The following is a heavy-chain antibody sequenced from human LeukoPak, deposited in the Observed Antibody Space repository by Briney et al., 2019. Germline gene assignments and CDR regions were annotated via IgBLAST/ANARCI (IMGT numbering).Heavy chain of an antibody. CDR1: GYIFTSYY. D-gene: IGHD3-10*01. CDR3: AGDMVRGVILRRVLEY. Sequence: ASVTVSCKASGYIFTSYYIHWVRQAPGQGLEWMGWINPNSGGTNYAQKFQGRVTMTRDTSINTAYMELSRLRSDDTAVYYCAGDMVRGVILRRVLEYWGQGTLVTVSS. CDR2: INPNSGGT. V-gene: IGHV1-2*02. J-gene: IGHJ4*02.